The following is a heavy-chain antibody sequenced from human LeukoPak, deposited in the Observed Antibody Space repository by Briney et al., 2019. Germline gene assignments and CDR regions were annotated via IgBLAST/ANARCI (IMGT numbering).Heavy chain of an antibody. V-gene: IGHV4-34*01. CDR1: GGSFSGYY. CDR3: ARGENWFDP. CDR2: INHSGST. J-gene: IGHJ5*02. Sequence: SETLSLTCAVYGGSFSGYYWSWIRQPPGKGLEWIGEINHSGSTNYNPSLKSRVTISVDTSKNQFSLKLSSVTAADTAVYYRARGENWFDPWGQGTLVTVSS.